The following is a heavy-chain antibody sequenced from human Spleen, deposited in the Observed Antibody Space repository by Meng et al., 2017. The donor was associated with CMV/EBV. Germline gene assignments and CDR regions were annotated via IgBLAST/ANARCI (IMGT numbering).Heavy chain of an antibody. CDR3: ALPEFRGGGV. J-gene: IGHJ3*01. V-gene: IGHV5-51*01. D-gene: IGHD3-10*01. CDR1: GYTFVHYW. CDR2: IYPGDSDT. Sequence: KVSCKGSGYTFVHYWIGWVRQMPGKGLEWMGIIYPGDSDTRYSPSFQGQVTISADKSISTAYLQWSSLKASDTAMYYCALPEFRGGGVWGQGTMVTVSS.